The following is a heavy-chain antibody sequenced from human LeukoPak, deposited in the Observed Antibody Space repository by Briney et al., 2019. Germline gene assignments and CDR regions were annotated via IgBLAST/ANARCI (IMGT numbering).Heavy chain of an antibody. D-gene: IGHD2-15*01. Sequence: GESLKISCKGSGYSFTSYWIGWVRQMPGKGLEWMGIIYPGDSDTRYSPSFQGQVTTSADKSISTAYLQWSSLKASDTAMYYCARGPLGYCSGGSCYPYYFDYWGQGTLVTVSS. V-gene: IGHV5-51*01. J-gene: IGHJ4*02. CDR2: IYPGDSDT. CDR1: GYSFTSYW. CDR3: ARGPLGYCSGGSCYPYYFDY.